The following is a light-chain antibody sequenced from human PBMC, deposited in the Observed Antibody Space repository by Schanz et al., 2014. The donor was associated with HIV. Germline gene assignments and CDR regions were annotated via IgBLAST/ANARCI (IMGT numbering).Light chain of an antibody. J-gene: IGLJ2*01. Sequence: QSVLTQPPSVSGAPGQRVTISCSGSTSNIGGSYDVHWYQHLPGTAPKLLIYGNKYRPSGVPDRFSGSKSGTSASLAITGLQAEDEADYYCQSYDSSLRGVVFGGGTKLTVL. CDR2: GNK. CDR1: TSNIGGSYD. V-gene: IGLV1-40*01. CDR3: QSYDSSLRGVV.